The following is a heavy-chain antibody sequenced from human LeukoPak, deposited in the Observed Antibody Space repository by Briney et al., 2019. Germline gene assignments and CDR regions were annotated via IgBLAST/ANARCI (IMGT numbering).Heavy chain of an antibody. V-gene: IGHV4-59*12. CDR3: ARDPVLREGFDY. CDR1: GGSISSYY. CDR2: IYYSGST. Sequence: SETLSLTCTVSGGSISSYYWSWIRQPPGKGLEWIGYIYYSGSTNYNPSLKSRVTISVDTSKNQFSLKLSSVTAADTAVYYCARDPVLREGFDYWGQGTLVTVSS. J-gene: IGHJ4*02. D-gene: IGHD4/OR15-4a*01.